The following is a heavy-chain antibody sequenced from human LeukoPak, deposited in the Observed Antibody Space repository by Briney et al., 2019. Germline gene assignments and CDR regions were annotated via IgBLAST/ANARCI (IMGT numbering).Heavy chain of an antibody. CDR3: ARDPYGSGTYYSDY. CDR2: IEQDGSEK. D-gene: IGHD3-10*01. V-gene: IGHV3-7*01. Sequence: GGSLRLSCAASGFTFSSYWMSWVRQAPGKGLEWVANIEQDGSEKYYVDSVKGRFTISRDNSKNTLYLQMNSLRAEDTAVYYCARDPYGSGTYYSDYWGQGTLVTVSS. CDR1: GFTFSSYW. J-gene: IGHJ4*02.